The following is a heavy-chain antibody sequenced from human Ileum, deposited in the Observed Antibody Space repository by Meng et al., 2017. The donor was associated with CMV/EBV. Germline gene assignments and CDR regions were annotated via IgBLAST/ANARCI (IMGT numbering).Heavy chain of an antibody. Sequence: GGSLRLSCAASGSAFTFSTSGMHWVRQAPGKGLEWVAFLRSDGSNKNHVDSVKGRFTISRDNSKNTVYLQMNSLRAEDTAVYYCARDPQDYIQYYFDYWGQGTLVTVSS. J-gene: IGHJ4*02. V-gene: IGHV3-30*02. D-gene: IGHD4-11*01. CDR1: GSAFTFSTSG. CDR3: ARDPQDYIQYYFDY. CDR2: LRSDGSNK.